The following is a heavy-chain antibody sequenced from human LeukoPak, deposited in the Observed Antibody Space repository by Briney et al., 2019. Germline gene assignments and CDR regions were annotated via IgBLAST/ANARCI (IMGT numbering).Heavy chain of an antibody. V-gene: IGHV4-4*07. Sequence: SETLSLTCAVSGGSISSYYWNWIRQPAGKGLEWIGRIYTSGSTNYNPSLKSRVTMSVDTSKNQFSLNLISVTAADTAVYYCARGLWSYFDYYYYMDVWGKGTTVTVSS. D-gene: IGHD1-26*01. CDR2: IYTSGST. J-gene: IGHJ6*03. CDR3: ARGLWSYFDYYYYMDV. CDR1: GGSISSYY.